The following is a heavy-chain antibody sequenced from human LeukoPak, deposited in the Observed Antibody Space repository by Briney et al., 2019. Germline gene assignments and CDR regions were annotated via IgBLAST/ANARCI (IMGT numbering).Heavy chain of an antibody. V-gene: IGHV1-18*03. CDR1: GYTFSSYG. CDR3: ARDQSPGLFDY. Sequence: ASVKVSCKASGYTFSSYGISWLRQAPGQGLEWMGWISGNNGNTNYAQKFHDRVTMTTDTSTTTVYMELRSLTSDDMAMYYCARDQSPGLFDYWGQGTLVSVSS. J-gene: IGHJ4*02. CDR2: ISGNNGNT.